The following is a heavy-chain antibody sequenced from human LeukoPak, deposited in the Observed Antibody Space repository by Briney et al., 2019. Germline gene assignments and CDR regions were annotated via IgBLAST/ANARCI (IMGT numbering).Heavy chain of an antibody. D-gene: IGHD2-8*01. CDR2: ISPDGSNK. CDR3: SNEGGVYLPFGD. CDR1: GFRFDDYA. J-gene: IGHJ4*02. Sequence: GGSLRLSCAASGFRFDDYALHWVRQAPGKGLEWVAVISPDGSNKYYADSVNGRFTISRDNSKSTLYLQMNTLTVEDTAIYHCSNEGGVYLPFGDWGQGTRVTVSS. V-gene: IGHV3-30*18.